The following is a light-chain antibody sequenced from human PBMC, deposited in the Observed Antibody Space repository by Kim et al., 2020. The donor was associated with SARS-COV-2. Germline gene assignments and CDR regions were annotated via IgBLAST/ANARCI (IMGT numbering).Light chain of an antibody. CDR2: GAS. Sequence: EIVLTQSPGTLSLSPGERATLSCRASQSVSNTYLAWYQQKPGQAPRLVIYGASTRATGIPDRFSGSGSGTDFTLTISRLEPEDFAVYYCQEYGDSPPELTFGGGTKVDIK. CDR3: QEYGDSPPELT. CDR1: QSVSNTY. J-gene: IGKJ4*01. V-gene: IGKV3-20*01.